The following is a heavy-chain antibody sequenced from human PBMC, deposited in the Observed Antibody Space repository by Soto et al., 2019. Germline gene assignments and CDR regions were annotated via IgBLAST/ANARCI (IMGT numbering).Heavy chain of an antibody. Sequence: SENLSLTCTVSGGSISSYYWSWIRQPPGKGLEWIGYIYYSGSTNYNPSLKSRVTISVDTSKNQFSLKLSSVTAADTAVYYCARSAVAQPRSYYFDYWGQGTLVTVSS. D-gene: IGHD6-19*01. V-gene: IGHV4-59*01. CDR1: GGSISSYY. J-gene: IGHJ4*02. CDR3: ARSAVAQPRSYYFDY. CDR2: IYYSGST.